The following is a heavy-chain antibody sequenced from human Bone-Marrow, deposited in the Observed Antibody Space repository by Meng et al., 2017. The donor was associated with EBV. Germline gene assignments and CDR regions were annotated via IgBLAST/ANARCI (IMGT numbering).Heavy chain of an antibody. D-gene: IGHD5-24*01. CDR2: INHSGST. J-gene: IGHJ4*02. CDR3: ARDGGGGYNMIDY. Sequence: QVQLQRWGVGLLKPSGTLSLTCAVYGGSFSGYSWSWIRQPPGKGLEWIGEINHSGSTNYNPSLKSRVTISLDTSKNQFSLKLSSVTAADTALYYCARDGGGGYNMIDYWGQGTLVTVSS. CDR1: GGSFSGYS. V-gene: IGHV4-34*02.